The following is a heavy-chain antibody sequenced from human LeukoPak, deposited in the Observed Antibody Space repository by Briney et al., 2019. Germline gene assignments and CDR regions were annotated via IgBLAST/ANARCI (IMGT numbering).Heavy chain of an antibody. CDR2: IYYSGST. CDR3: ARENTAMVTRLFDY. Sequence: PSETLSLTCTVSGGSVSSGSYYWGWIRQPPGKGLEWIGYIYYSGSTNYNPSLKSRVTISVDTSKNQFSLKLSSVTAADTAVYYCARENTAMVTRLFDYWGQGTLVTVSS. CDR1: GGSVSSGSYY. V-gene: IGHV4-61*01. D-gene: IGHD5-18*01. J-gene: IGHJ4*02.